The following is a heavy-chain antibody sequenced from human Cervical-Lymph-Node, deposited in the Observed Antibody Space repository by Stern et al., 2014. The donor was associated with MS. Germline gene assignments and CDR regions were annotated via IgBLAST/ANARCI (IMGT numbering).Heavy chain of an antibody. CDR1: GFTFSSHW. J-gene: IGHJ4*02. CDR2: IYGDGSST. CDR3: ARDAWPAASGPLIDY. Sequence: EVQLVESGGGLVQPGGSLRLSCAASGFTFSSHWMHWVRQAPGKGLVWVSRIYGDGSSTKYADSVKGRFTISRDNAKSTLYLQMNRLRAEDSAVYYCARDAWPAASGPLIDYWGRGTLVTVSS. V-gene: IGHV3-74*03. D-gene: IGHD6-13*01.